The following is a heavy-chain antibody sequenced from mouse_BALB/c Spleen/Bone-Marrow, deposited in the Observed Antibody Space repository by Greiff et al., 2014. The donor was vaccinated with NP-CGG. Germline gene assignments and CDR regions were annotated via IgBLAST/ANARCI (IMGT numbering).Heavy chain of an antibody. CDR3: TRSGTLGSMDY. CDR1: GFTFSSFG. CDR2: ISSGSSTI. J-gene: IGHJ4*01. Sequence: DVQLVESGGGLVQPGGSRKLSCAASGFTFSSFGMHWVRQAPEKGLEWVAYISSGSSTIYYADTMKGRFTISRDNPKNTLFLQMASLGSEDTAMYYCTRSGTLGSMDYWGQGTSVTVSS. V-gene: IGHV5-17*02. D-gene: IGHD3-3*01.